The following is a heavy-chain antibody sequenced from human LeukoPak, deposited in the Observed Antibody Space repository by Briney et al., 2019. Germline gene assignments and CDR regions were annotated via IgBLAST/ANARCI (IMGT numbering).Heavy chain of an antibody. V-gene: IGHV4-39*07. CDR3: ASESKRGGYSYGYV. D-gene: IGHD5-18*01. Sequence: KSSETLSLTCTVSGGSMSNSSYYWGWIRQPPGKGLEWIGSIYYSGSTYYNPSLKSRVTISVDTSKNQFSLKLSSVTAADTAVYYCASESKRGGYSYGYVWGQGTLVTVSS. CDR2: IYYSGST. CDR1: GGSMSNSSYY. J-gene: IGHJ4*02.